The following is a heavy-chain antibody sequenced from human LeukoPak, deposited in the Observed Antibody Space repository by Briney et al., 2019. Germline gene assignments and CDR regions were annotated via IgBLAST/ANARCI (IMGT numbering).Heavy chain of an antibody. CDR3: ARAAGTTVTTHWFDP. CDR1: GGSISSGDYY. J-gene: IGHJ5*02. D-gene: IGHD4-17*01. CDR2: IYYSGST. Sequence: PSETLSLTCSVSGGSISSGDYYWSWIRQPPGKGLEWIGYIYYSGSTYYNPSLKSRVTISVDTSKNQFSLKLSSVTAADTAVYYCARAAGTTVTTHWFDPWGQGTLVTVSS. V-gene: IGHV4-30-4*01.